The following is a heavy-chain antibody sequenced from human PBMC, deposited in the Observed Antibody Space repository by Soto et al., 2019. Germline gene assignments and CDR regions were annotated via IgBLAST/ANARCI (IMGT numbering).Heavy chain of an antibody. Sequence: LSLTCTVSGDSVSKYYWNWIRQPAGKGLEWIGRIHSTRSPNYNPSLKSRVTMSVDTSKNQFSLKLNLTSVTAADTAVYYCARSPAYGDYANLDTWGQGTLVTV. D-gene: IGHD4-17*01. J-gene: IGHJ5*02. CDR1: GDSVSKYY. CDR3: ARSPAYGDYANLDT. CDR2: IHSTRSP. V-gene: IGHV4-4*07.